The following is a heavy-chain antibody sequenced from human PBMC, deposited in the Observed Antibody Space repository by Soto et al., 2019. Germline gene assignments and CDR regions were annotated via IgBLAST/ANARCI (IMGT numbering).Heavy chain of an antibody. CDR2: INPNSGGT. CDR3: ARDPRYLAAAGTFPASGYYYGMDV. CDR1: GYTFTGHY. Sequence: GASVKVSCKASGYTFTGHYMHWVRQAPGQGLEWMGWINPNSGGTNYAQKFQGWVTMTRDTSISTAYMELSRLRSDDTAVYYCARDPRYLAAAGTFPASGYYYGMDVWGQGTTVTVSS. V-gene: IGHV1-2*04. D-gene: IGHD6-13*01. J-gene: IGHJ6*02.